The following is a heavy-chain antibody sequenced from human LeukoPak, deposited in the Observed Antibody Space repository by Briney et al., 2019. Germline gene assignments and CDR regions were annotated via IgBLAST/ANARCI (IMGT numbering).Heavy chain of an antibody. CDR3: AREPVYYDILTGYYKAGYFDY. D-gene: IGHD3-9*01. Sequence: GESLRLSCAASGFTVSSNYMSWVRQAPGKGLEWVSVIYSGGSTYYADSVKGRFTISRDNSKNTLYLQMNSLRAEDTAVYYCAREPVYYDILTGYYKAGYFDYWGQGTLVTVSS. J-gene: IGHJ4*02. V-gene: IGHV3-66*01. CDR1: GFTVSSNY. CDR2: IYSGGST.